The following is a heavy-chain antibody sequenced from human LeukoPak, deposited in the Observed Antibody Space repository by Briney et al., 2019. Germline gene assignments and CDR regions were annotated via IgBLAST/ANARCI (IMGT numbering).Heavy chain of an antibody. CDR2: IKRKTDGGTT. Sequence: PGGSLRLSCAATGFTFSTYGMSWVRQAPGKGLEWVGRIKRKTDGGTTDYAAPVKGRFTISRDDSTNTLCLQMNSLKSEDTAVYYCTTYGSGRKFDYWGQGILVTVSS. V-gene: IGHV3-15*01. CDR3: TTYGSGRKFDY. D-gene: IGHD3-10*01. CDR1: GFTFSTYG. J-gene: IGHJ4*02.